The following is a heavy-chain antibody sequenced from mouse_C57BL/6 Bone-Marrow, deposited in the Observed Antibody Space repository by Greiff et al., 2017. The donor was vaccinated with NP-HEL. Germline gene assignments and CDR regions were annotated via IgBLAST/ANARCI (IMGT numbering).Heavy chain of an antibody. CDR3: ARESPYYYGSSGFAY. V-gene: IGHV1-55*01. D-gene: IGHD1-1*01. CDR1: GYTFTSYW. Sequence: QVQLQQPGAELVKPGASVKMSCKASGYTFTSYWITWVKQRPGQGLEWIGDIYPGSGSTNYNEKFKSKATLTVDTSSSTAYMQLSSLTSEDSAAYYCARESPYYYGSSGFAYWGQGTLVTVSA. CDR2: IYPGSGST. J-gene: IGHJ3*01.